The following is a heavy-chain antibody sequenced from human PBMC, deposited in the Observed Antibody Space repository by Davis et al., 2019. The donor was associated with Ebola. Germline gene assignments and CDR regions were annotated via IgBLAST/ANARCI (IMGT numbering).Heavy chain of an antibody. D-gene: IGHD3-16*01. Sequence: MPSETLSLTCTVSGGSISSSSYYWGWIRQPPGKGLEWIGAVYPTGDTNYSPALKSRITISRHTSTNQFSLRLSSLTAADTAVYYCGALGASKLYYGTDVWGQGTTVTVSS. J-gene: IGHJ6*02. CDR3: GALGASKLYYGTDV. V-gene: IGHV4-39*07. CDR2: VYPTGDT. CDR1: GGSISSSSYY.